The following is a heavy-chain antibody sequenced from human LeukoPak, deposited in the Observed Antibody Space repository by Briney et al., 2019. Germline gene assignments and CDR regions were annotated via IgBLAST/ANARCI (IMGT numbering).Heavy chain of an antibody. V-gene: IGHV3-33*01. D-gene: IGHD2-15*01. CDR2: IWYDASNK. CDR1: GFTFSSYG. J-gene: IGHJ4*02. Sequence: PGRSLRLSCAASGFTFSSYGMHWVRQAPGKGLEWVAVIWYDASNKYYADSVKGRFTISRDNSNNTLYLQMNSLRAEDTAVYYCATGGRSGVAFESWGQGTLVTVSS. CDR3: ATGGRSGVAFES.